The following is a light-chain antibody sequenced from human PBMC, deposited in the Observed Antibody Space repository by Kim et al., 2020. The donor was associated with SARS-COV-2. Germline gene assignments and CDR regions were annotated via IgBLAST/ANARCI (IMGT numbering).Light chain of an antibody. Sequence: DIQMTQSPSSLSASVGDRVTITCRASMDINSDVVWYQQKPGKAPTVLIYDSSTLPSGAPSRFSGGGSGTDFTLTISSVQPEEAAVYYCQKYSVTPRTFGPGTRMEIK. CDR1: MDINSD. CDR3: QKYSVTPRT. V-gene: IGKV1-27*01. J-gene: IGKJ5*01. CDR2: DSS.